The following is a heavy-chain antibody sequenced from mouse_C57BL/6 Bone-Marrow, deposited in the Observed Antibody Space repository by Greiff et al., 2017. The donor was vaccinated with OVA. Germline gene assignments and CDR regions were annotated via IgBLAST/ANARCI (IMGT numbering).Heavy chain of an antibody. J-gene: IGHJ2*01. CDR2: IDPSDSYT. V-gene: IGHV1-69*01. CDR1: GYTFTSYW. D-gene: IGHD2-12*01. CDR3: ARRRIVRYYFDY. Sequence: VQLQQPGAELVMPGASVKLSCKASGYTFTSYWMHWVKQRPGQGLEWIGEIDPSDSYTNYNQKFKGKSTLTVDNSSSTAYMQLSSLTSEDSAVYYCARRRIVRYYFDYWGQGTTLTVSS.